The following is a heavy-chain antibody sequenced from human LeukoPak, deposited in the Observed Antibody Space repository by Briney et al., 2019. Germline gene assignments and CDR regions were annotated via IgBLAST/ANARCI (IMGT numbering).Heavy chain of an antibody. Sequence: ASVKVSCKASGYTFTAHFLHWVRQAPGQGLEWMGWINPNSGGPIYAQKFHGRVTMTTDTSITTAYMGLTGLKSDDTAVYYCARDMGYTYGYRLYHYGMDLWGQGTTVTVSS. CDR2: INPNSGGP. CDR1: GYTFTAHF. J-gene: IGHJ6*02. D-gene: IGHD5-18*01. V-gene: IGHV1-2*02. CDR3: ARDMGYTYGYRLYHYGMDL.